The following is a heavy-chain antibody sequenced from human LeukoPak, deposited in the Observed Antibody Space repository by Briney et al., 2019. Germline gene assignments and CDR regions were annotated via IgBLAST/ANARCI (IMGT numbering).Heavy chain of an antibody. D-gene: IGHD6-19*01. J-gene: IGHJ4*02. Sequence: SGTLSLTCTVSGDPICSYSWTWIRQPAGKGLEWIGRIHLSGSTDYKPSLKSRVNISLDKSKNQFSLKLNSVTAADSALYYCARGRLSVASIVAFDYWGQGALVAVSS. CDR1: GDPICSYS. V-gene: IGHV4-4*07. CDR3: ARGRLSVASIVAFDY. CDR2: IHLSGST.